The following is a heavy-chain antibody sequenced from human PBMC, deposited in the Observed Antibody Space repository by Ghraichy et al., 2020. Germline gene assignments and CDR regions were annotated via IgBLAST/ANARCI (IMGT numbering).Heavy chain of an antibody. Sequence: GGSLRLSCAASGFTFSNSWMTWVRQAPGKGLEWVANINQDGSERYNVDSVKGRFTISRDNVKNSLYLQMNSLRAEDTAMYFCARGHYGMDVWGQGTTVTVSS. J-gene: IGHJ6*02. CDR1: GFTFSNSW. CDR3: ARGHYGMDV. CDR2: INQDGSER. V-gene: IGHV3-7*01.